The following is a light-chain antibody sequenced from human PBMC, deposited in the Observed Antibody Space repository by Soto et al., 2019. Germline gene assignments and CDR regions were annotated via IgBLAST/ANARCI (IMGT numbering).Light chain of an antibody. CDR2: EVS. Sequence: QSVLTQPASVSGSPGQSITFSCTGTSSDVGAYNYVSWYQQHPGKAPKLIIYEVSNRPSGVSHRFSGSKSGNTASLTISGLQAEDEADYYCSSYTSIVTLIFGGGTKLTVL. J-gene: IGLJ2*01. CDR3: SSYTSIVTLI. CDR1: SSDVGAYNY. V-gene: IGLV2-14*01.